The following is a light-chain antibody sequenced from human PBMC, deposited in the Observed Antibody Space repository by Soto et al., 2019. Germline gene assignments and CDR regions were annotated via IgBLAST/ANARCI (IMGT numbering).Light chain of an antibody. CDR2: AAS. CDR3: QQSYTPVRS. Sequence: DIQMTQSPSSLSASVGDRVTISCRASQSISNFLNWYQQKPGKAPQLLIYAASRLHSGVPPRFSGSGAGTDFTLTISSLQPEDFATYFCQQSYTPVRSFGGGTKVDIK. V-gene: IGKV1-39*01. CDR1: QSISNF. J-gene: IGKJ4*01.